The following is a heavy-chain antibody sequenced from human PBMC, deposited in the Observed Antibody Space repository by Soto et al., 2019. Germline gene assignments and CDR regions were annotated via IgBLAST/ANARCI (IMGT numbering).Heavy chain of an antibody. CDR1: GYTFTSYG. D-gene: IGHD2-15*01. J-gene: IGHJ4*02. Sequence: EASVKVSCKASGYTFTSYGISWVRQAPGQGLEWMGWISAYNGNTNYAQKLQGRVTMTTDTSTSTAYMELRSLRSDDTAVYYCARDEDIVVVVAAPQYDYWGQGTLVTVSS. CDR2: ISAYNGNT. CDR3: ARDEDIVVVVAAPQYDY. V-gene: IGHV1-18*01.